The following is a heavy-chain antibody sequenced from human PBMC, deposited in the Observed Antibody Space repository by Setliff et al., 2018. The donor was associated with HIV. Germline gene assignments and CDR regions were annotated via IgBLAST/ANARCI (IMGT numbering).Heavy chain of an antibody. J-gene: IGHJ4*02. Sequence: SETLSLTCAVYGGSFSGYYWSWIRQRPGKGLDWIGYIHYSGSPYYNPSLESRVSISLDTSKNTFSLNVTSLTAADTAVYFCARGAPGRSCSGGSCSYFDYWGQGTLVTVSS. CDR3: ARGAPGRSCSGGSCSYFDY. D-gene: IGHD2-15*01. CDR1: GGSFSGYY. V-gene: IGHV4-34*09. CDR2: IHYSGSP.